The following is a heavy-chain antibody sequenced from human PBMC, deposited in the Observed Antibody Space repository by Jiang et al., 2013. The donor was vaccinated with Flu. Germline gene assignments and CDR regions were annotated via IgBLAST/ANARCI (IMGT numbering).Heavy chain of an antibody. Sequence: VQLVESGGRLVQPGGSLRLSCAASGFTFSSYAMSWVRQAPGKGLEWVSAISGSGGSTDYADSVKGRFTISRDNSKDTLYLQMNSLRAEDTAVYYCAKEADFWGGYSVYYFDQWGQGTLVTVSS. CDR1: GFTFSSYA. CDR2: ISGSGGST. D-gene: IGHD3-3*01. CDR3: AKEADFWGGYSVYYFDQ. V-gene: IGHV3-23*04. J-gene: IGHJ4*02.